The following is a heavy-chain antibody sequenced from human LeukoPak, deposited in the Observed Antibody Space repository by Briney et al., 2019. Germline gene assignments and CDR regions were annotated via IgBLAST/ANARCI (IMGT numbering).Heavy chain of an antibody. CDR1: GFIFSSYA. D-gene: IGHD3-3*01. Sequence: GGSLRLSCAASGFIFSSYAISWVRQAPGKGLEWVSGIRTSGETFYADSVKGRFTISRDISKSTVYLQMSSLRAEDSAIYYCATLSYDVWTGINWFDPWGQGTLVTVPS. CDR3: ATLSYDVWTGINWFDP. V-gene: IGHV3-23*01. J-gene: IGHJ5*02. CDR2: IRTSGET.